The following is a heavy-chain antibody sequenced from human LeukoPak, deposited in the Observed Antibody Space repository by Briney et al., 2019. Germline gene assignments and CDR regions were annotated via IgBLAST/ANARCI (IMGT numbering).Heavy chain of an antibody. D-gene: IGHD3-3*01. CDR1: GFTFYDYA. CDR3: AKARYDFWSGYYKGEGPNYMDV. Sequence: PGGSLTLSCAPPGFTFYDYAMHWVRHAPGKGLEWVSGICWNSGSIGYADSVEGRFTISRDNAKTSLYLQMNSLRAEETALYYCAKARYDFWSGYYKGEGPNYMDVWGKGTTVTVSS. CDR2: ICWNSGSI. J-gene: IGHJ6*03. V-gene: IGHV3-9*01.